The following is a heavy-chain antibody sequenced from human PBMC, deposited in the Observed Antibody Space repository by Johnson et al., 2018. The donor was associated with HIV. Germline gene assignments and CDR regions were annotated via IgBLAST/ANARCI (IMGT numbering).Heavy chain of an antibody. CDR3: AREEPRDNDAFDI. Sequence: VQVVESGGGVVQPGRSLRLSCAASQFTFSGYGMHWVRQAAGKGLEWVALIWYDGSNKYYADSVKGRFTISRDNAKNSLYLQMNSLRAEDTALYYCAREEPRDNDAFDIWGQGTMVTVSS. V-gene: IGHV3-33*08. CDR2: IWYDGSNK. D-gene: IGHD1-1*01. CDR1: QFTFSGYG. J-gene: IGHJ3*02.